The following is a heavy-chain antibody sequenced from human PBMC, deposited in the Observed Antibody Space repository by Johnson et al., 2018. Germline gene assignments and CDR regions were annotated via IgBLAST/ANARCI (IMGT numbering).Heavy chain of an antibody. D-gene: IGHD6-13*01. CDR1: GYTFTSYY. Sequence: QVQLVESGDEVKKPGASVKVSCKASGYTFTSYYMHWVRQAPGQGLEWMGIINPSGGSTSYAQKFQGRVTMTRDTSTSTVYMELSSLRSEDTAVYYCARPKLEAAAATAEYFQHWGQGTLVTVSS. CDR2: INPSGGST. V-gene: IGHV1-46*01. CDR3: ARPKLEAAAATAEYFQH. J-gene: IGHJ1*01.